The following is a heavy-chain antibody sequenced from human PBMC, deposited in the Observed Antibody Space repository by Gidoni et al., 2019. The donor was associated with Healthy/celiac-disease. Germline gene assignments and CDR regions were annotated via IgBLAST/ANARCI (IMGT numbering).Heavy chain of an antibody. CDR2: IWYDGSNK. CDR3: ARDYRIAVAGMDV. Sequence: QVQLVESGGGVVQPGRSLRLSCAASGFTFRSYGMHWVRQAPGKGLEWVAVIWYDGSNKYYADSVKGRFTISRDNSKNTLYLQMNSLRAEDTAVYYCARDYRIAVAGMDVWGQGTTVTVSS. CDR1: GFTFRSYG. J-gene: IGHJ6*02. D-gene: IGHD6-19*01. V-gene: IGHV3-33*01.